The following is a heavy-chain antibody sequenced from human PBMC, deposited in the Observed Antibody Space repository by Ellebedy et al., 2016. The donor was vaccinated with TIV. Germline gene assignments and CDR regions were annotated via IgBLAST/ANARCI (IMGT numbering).Heavy chain of an antibody. J-gene: IGHJ4*02. CDR1: GFTFSSYS. D-gene: IGHD3-3*01. CDR2: ISSSSSTI. Sequence: GESLKISCAASGFTFSSYSMNWVRQAPGKGLEWVSYISSSSSTIYYADSVKGRFTISRDNAKNSLYLQMNSLRAEDTAVYYCARGSDFWSGYSSPDPFDYWGQGTLVTVSS. CDR3: ARGSDFWSGYSSPDPFDY. V-gene: IGHV3-48*01.